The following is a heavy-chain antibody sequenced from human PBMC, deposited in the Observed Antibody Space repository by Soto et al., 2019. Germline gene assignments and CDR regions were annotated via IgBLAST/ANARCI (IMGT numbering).Heavy chain of an antibody. CDR1: GGTFSSYA. V-gene: IGHV1-69*13. J-gene: IGHJ6*02. Sequence: GASVKVSCKASGGTFSSYAISWVRQAPGQGLEWMGGIIPIFGTANYAQKFQGRVTITADESTSTAYMELSSLRSEDTAVYYCARPPRSSGWHGGIYYYYGMDVWGQGTTVTVSS. CDR3: ARPPRSSGWHGGIYYYYGMDV. D-gene: IGHD6-19*01. CDR2: IIPIFGTA.